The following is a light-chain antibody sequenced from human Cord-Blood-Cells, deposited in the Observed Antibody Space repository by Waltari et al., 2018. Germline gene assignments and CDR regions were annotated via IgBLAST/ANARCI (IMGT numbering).Light chain of an antibody. J-gene: IGLJ2*01. CDR1: SSDVDSYNL. Sequence: QSALTQPASVSGSPGQSITISCTGTSSDVDSYNLVPWYQQHPGKAPKLRMYERSKRPSGVSHRYSGSKSGNTASPTISGLQAEDEADYYCCSYAGSSTVVFGGGTKLTVL. V-gene: IGLV2-23*01. CDR2: ERS. CDR3: CSYAGSSTVV.